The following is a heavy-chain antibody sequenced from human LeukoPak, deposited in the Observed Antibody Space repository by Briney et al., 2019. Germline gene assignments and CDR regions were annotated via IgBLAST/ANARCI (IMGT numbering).Heavy chain of an antibody. CDR2: ISSSSAYI. D-gene: IGHD6-19*01. CDR3: ATSSIALAGAVDY. Sequence: GGSLRLSCAASGFTFSSYIMNWVRQAPGKGPEWVSSISSSSAYIYYADSVKGRFTISRDNAKSSLFLQMNSLRDEDTAVYYCATSSIALAGAVDYWGQGTLVTVSS. J-gene: IGHJ4*02. CDR1: GFTFSSYI. V-gene: IGHV3-21*01.